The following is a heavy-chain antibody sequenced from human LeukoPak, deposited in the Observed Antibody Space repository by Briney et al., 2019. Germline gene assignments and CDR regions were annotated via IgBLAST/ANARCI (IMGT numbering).Heavy chain of an antibody. Sequence: GESLKISCKGSGYSFTSYWIGWVRQMPGKGLEWMGIINPGDSDTRYSPSLQGQVTISADQSISTAYLQWSSVKASDTAMYYCASKTGYRDGWYYFDYWGQGTLVTVSS. D-gene: IGHD5-18*01. J-gene: IGHJ4*02. CDR2: INPGDSDT. CDR1: GYSFTSYW. V-gene: IGHV5-51*01. CDR3: ASKTGYRDGWYYFDY.